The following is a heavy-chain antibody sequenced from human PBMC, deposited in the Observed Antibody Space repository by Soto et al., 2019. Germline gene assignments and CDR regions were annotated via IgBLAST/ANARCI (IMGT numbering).Heavy chain of an antibody. Sequence: ASVKVSCKASGYTFTSYAMHWVRQAPGQRLEWMGWINAGNGNTKYSQKFQGRVTITRDTSASTAYMELSSLRSEDTAVYYCARDPVVPAAISEANWFDPWGQGTLVTVSS. V-gene: IGHV1-3*01. CDR2: INAGNGNT. D-gene: IGHD2-2*02. J-gene: IGHJ5*02. CDR1: GYTFTSYA. CDR3: ARDPVVPAAISEANWFDP.